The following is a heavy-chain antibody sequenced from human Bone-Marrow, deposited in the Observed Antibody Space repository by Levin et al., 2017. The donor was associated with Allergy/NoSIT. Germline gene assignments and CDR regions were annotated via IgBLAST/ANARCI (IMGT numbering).Heavy chain of an antibody. D-gene: IGHD1-26*01. CDR2: IIPIFGTA. CDR3: AGDPARVGATMVSYYFDY. CDR1: GGTFSSYA. V-gene: IGHV1-69*01. J-gene: IGHJ4*02. Sequence: KISCKASGGTFSSYAISWVRQAPGQGLEWMGGIIPIFGTANYAQKFQGRVTITADESTSTAYMELSSLRSEDTAVYYCAGDPARVGATMVSYYFDYWGQGTLVTVSS.